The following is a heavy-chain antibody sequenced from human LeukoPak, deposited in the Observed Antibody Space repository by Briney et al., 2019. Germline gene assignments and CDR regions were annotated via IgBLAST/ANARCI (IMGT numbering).Heavy chain of an antibody. D-gene: IGHD4-17*01. Sequence: GGSLRLSCAASGFTFSSYWMSWVRQAPGKGLECVSVISGSGDATNYADSVKGRFTISRDNSKSTLYVQMNSLRAEDTAVYYCARERYGDYAFDYWGQGTLVTVSS. J-gene: IGHJ4*02. CDR1: GFTFSSYW. V-gene: IGHV3-23*01. CDR3: ARERYGDYAFDY. CDR2: ISGSGDAT.